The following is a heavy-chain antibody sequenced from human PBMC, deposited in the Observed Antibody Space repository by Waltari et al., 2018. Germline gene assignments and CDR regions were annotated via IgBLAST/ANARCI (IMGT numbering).Heavy chain of an antibody. CDR1: GESESFSSHY. CDR2: IHHSGSA. V-gene: IGHV4-34*02. Sequence: QVQLQQWGAGLLKPSETLSLTCAVDGESESFSSHYWTWIRQPPGKGLEWIGEIHHSGSADYNPSLKSRVTMSVDTSKNQFSLNLRSVTAADTAIYFCARGVDMSGWRRPKTYYYYYLDVWGIGTTVTISS. D-gene: IGHD3-22*01. CDR3: ARGVDMSGWRRPKTYYYYYLDV. J-gene: IGHJ6*03.